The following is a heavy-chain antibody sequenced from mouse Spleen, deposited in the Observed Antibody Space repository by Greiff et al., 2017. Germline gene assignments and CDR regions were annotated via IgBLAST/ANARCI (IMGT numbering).Heavy chain of an antibody. D-gene: IGHD2-4*01. CDR3: TRPIYYDYDGTLGFAY. V-gene: IGHV1-5*01. CDR2: IYPGNSDT. J-gene: IGHJ3*01. CDR1: GYTFTSYW. Sequence: SGTVLARPGASVKMSCKTSGYTFTSYWMHWVKQRPGQGLEWIGAIYPGNSDTSYNQKFKGKAKLTAVTSASTAYMELSSLTNEDSAVYYCTRPIYYDYDGTLGFAYWGQGTLVTVSA.